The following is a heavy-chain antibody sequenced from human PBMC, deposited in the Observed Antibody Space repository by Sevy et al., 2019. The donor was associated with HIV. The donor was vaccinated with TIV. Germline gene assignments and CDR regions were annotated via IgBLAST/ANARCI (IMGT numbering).Heavy chain of an antibody. CDR1: GFTFSSYA. J-gene: IGHJ4*02. Sequence: GGSLRLSCAASGFTFSSYAMSWVRQAPGKGLEWVSAISGSGGSTYYADSVKGRFTISRDNSKNMLYLQMNSLRAEDTAVYYCAKGGKGIVVVVAAYEYWGQGTLVTVSS. D-gene: IGHD2-15*01. CDR3: AKGGKGIVVVVAAYEY. V-gene: IGHV3-23*01. CDR2: ISGSGGST.